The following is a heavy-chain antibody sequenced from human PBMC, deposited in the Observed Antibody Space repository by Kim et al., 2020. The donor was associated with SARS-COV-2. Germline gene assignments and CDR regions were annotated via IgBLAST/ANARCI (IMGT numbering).Heavy chain of an antibody. CDR3: ARDSSFGVGDYYYYYGMDV. D-gene: IGHD3-3*01. Sequence: GGSLRLSCAASGFTFSSYSMNWVRQAPGKGLEWVSSISSSSSYIYYADSVKGRFTISRDNAKNSLYLQMNSLRAEDTAVYYCARDSSFGVGDYYYYYGMDVWGQGTTVTVSS. CDR2: ISSSSSYI. J-gene: IGHJ6*02. CDR1: GFTFSSYS. V-gene: IGHV3-21*01.